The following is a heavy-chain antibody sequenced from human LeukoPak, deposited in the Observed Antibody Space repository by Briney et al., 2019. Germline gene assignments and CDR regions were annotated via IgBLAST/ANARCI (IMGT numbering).Heavy chain of an antibody. CDR1: HYSVSSAYY. Sequence: SETLSLTCAFSHYSVSSAYYWGWIRQPPGKELEWIGSIYHSGGTYYNPSLKSRATISIDTSKNQFSLNLRSVTAADTAVYYCARVPRGQLCDYWGQGTLVTVSS. V-gene: IGHV4-38-2*01. CDR2: IYHSGGT. CDR3: ARVPRGQLCDY. J-gene: IGHJ4*02. D-gene: IGHD2-2*01.